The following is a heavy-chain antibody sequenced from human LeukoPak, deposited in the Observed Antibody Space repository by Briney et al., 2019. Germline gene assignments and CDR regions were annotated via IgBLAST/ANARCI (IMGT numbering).Heavy chain of an antibody. Sequence: GGSLRLSCAASGFTFSSYEMNWVRRAPGKGLEWVSYISSSGSTIYYADSVKGRFTISRDNAKNSLYLQMNSLRAEDTAVYYCAELGITMIGGVWGKGTTVTVSS. J-gene: IGHJ6*04. CDR1: GFTFSSYE. CDR2: ISSSGSTI. CDR3: AELGITMIGGV. D-gene: IGHD3-10*02. V-gene: IGHV3-48*03.